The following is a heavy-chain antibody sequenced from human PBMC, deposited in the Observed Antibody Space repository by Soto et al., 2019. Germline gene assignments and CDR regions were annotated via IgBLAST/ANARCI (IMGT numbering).Heavy chain of an antibody. D-gene: IGHD2-21*02. Sequence: GGSLRLSCAASGFIFSDHHMDWVRQAPGKGLEWVARIRQKHSGPTTEYAASARGRFPISRDYAKNSLSLQLNSLETEDTAVYYCARDGDNYSLEYWGQGTMVTVSS. CDR3: ARDGDNYSLEY. V-gene: IGHV3-72*01. CDR2: IRQKHSGPTT. J-gene: IGHJ4*02. CDR1: GFIFSDHH.